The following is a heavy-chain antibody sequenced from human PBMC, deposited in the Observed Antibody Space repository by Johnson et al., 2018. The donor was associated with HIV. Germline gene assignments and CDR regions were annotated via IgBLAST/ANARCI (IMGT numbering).Heavy chain of an antibody. CDR2: IKSKTDGGTT. Sequence: VQLMESGGGLVQPGGSLRLSCAASGFTFSSYWMHWVRQAPGKGLEWVGRIKSKTDGGTTDYAAPVKGRFIISRDDSKNTLYLQMNRLKTEDTAVYYCAKVRVPYYNFWSGRGDDLDAFDIWGQGTMVTVSS. CDR1: GFTFSSYW. V-gene: IGHV3-15*01. CDR3: AKVRVPYYNFWSGRGDDLDAFDI. J-gene: IGHJ3*02. D-gene: IGHD3-3*01.